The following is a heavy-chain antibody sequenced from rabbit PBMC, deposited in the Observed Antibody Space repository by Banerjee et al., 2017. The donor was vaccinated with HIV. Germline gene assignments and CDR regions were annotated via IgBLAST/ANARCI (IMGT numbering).Heavy chain of an antibody. CDR3: ARGYPDSTAYEL. D-gene: IGHD4-2*01. V-gene: IGHV1S40*01. Sequence: QSLEESGGDLVKPGASLTLTCTASGFSFSSSYWICWVRQAPGKGPEWIACIYNGDVSTYYASWVNGRFTLSKTSSTTVTLQMTSLTAADTATYFCARGYPDSTAYELWGQGTLVTVS. CDR2: IYNGDVST. CDR1: GFSFSSSYW. J-gene: IGHJ4*01.